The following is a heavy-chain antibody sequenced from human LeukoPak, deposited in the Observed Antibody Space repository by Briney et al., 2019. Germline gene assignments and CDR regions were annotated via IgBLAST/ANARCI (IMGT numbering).Heavy chain of an antibody. Sequence: GASVKVSCKASGYTFTGYYMHWVRQAPGQGLEWMGWINPNSGGTNYAQKFQGRVTMTRDTSTSTVYMELSSLRSEDTAVYYCARTSADKAITAWGFDYWGQGTLVTVSS. CDR2: INPNSGGT. J-gene: IGHJ4*02. CDR1: GYTFTGYY. D-gene: IGHD7-27*01. CDR3: ARTSADKAITAWGFDY. V-gene: IGHV1-2*02.